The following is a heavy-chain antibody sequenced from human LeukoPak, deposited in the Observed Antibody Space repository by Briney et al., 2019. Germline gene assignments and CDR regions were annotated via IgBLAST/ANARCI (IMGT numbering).Heavy chain of an antibody. CDR1: GFTYRAYW. J-gene: IGHJ4*02. Sequence: PGGSLRLSCVASGFTYRAYWMSWVRQAPGKGLEWVAIINQDESVTSYVDPVKGRFTISRDNAKDSLYLHVTNLRAEDTAVYYCARADWGSIDYWGQGNLVTVS. V-gene: IGHV3-7*01. CDR2: INQDESVT. D-gene: IGHD7-27*01. CDR3: ARADWGSIDY.